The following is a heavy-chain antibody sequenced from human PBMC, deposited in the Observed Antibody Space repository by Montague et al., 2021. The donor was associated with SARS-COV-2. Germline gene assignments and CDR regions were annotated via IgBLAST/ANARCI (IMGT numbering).Heavy chain of an antibody. D-gene: IGHD5-12*01. CDR1: NGSFSSYY. CDR3: ARGPLRLKWLRPFDY. Sequence: SETLSLTCAVYNGSFSSYYWSWIRQPPGKGLEWIGDITPSGSTNHSPSPRSRVTLSVDTSKNQFSLDLSSVTAADTAVYYSARGPLRLKWLRPFDYWGQGILVTASS. J-gene: IGHJ4*02. V-gene: IGHV4-34*01. CDR2: ITPSGST.